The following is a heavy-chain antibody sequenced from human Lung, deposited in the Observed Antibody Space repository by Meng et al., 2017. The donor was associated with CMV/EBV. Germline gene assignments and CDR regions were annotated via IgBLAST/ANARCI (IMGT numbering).Heavy chain of an antibody. CDR3: AREEYYYGSGRDY. J-gene: IGHJ4*02. CDR1: GGSISSSSYY. Sequence: SXTXSLXCTVSGGSISSSSYYGGWIRQPPGKGLEWIGSIYYSGSTYYNPSLKSRVNISVDTSKNQFSLKLSSVTAEDTAVYYCAREEYYYGSGRDYWGQGTLVTVSS. CDR2: IYYSGST. D-gene: IGHD3-10*01. V-gene: IGHV4-39*07.